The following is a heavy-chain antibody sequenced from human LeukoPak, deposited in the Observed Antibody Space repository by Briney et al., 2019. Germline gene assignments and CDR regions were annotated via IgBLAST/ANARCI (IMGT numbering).Heavy chain of an antibody. CDR1: GGSISSHY. V-gene: IGHV4-59*11. J-gene: IGHJ6*03. D-gene: IGHD2-15*01. CDR2: IYYSGST. CDR3: TRELPGNYYYYYYMDV. Sequence: PSETLSLTCTVSGGSISSHYWSWIRQPPGKGLEWIGYIYYSGSTNYNPSLKSRVIISVDTSKNQFSLKLSSVTAADTAVYYCTRELPGNYYYYYYMDVWGKGTTVTVSS.